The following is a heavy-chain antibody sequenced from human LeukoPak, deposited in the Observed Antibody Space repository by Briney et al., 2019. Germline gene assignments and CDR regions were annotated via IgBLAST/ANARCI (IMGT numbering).Heavy chain of an antibody. CDR1: GGSISSSYYY. CDR3: ARPQRYSMYALDY. D-gene: IGHD5/OR15-5a*01. V-gene: IGHV4-39*01. Sequence: PSETLSLTCTVSGGSISSSYYYWGWIRQPPGKGLEWIGNNSGSTYYNPSLKSRVTISVDTSKNQFSLKLSSVAAADTAVYYCARPQRYSMYALDYWGQGTLVTVSS. J-gene: IGHJ4*02. CDR2: NSGST.